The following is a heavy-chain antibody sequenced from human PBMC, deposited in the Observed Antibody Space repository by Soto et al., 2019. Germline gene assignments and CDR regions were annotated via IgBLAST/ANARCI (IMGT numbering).Heavy chain of an antibody. CDR3: ARDLKSFRVRGNWVAF. D-gene: IGHD2-2*01. J-gene: IGHJ5*01. CDR1: GYTFALSG. Sequence: ASLKLYCKTPGYTFALSGTSWLRKENVQFLEWMGWISGNNGATNYAPKMQGRVTMTIDTSTDTAYMDLRSLTSDDTAVYCWARDLKSFRVRGNWVAFRGQGTLVTFS. CDR2: ISGNNGAT. V-gene: IGHV1-18*04.